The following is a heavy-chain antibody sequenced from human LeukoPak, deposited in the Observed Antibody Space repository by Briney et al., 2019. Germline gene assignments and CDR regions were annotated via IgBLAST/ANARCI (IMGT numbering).Heavy chain of an antibody. D-gene: IGHD3-10*01. V-gene: IGHV3-7*01. CDR3: ARWFGELNDY. J-gene: IGHJ4*02. Sequence: GGSLRLSCAASGFSFSDFWMNWVRQAPGKGLEWVANIKQDGSEKYSLDSVRGRFTISRDNDKTSVYLQMDSLRAEDTAVYYCARWFGELNDYWGQGTLVTVSS. CDR2: IKQDGSEK. CDR1: GFSFSDFW.